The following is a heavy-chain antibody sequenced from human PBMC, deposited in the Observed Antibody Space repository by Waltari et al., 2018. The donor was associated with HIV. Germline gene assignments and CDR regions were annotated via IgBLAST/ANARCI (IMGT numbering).Heavy chain of an antibody. CDR1: GFTFSSYS. D-gene: IGHD4-17*01. Sequence: QVQLVESGGGVVQPGGSVRVSCAAPGFTFSSYSLLWVRQAPGKGLEWVAVISYDGSNKDYADSVKGRFTISRDNSKNTLTLQMNSLRAEDTALYYCARAMSGDYVVYYHGMDVWGQGTTVTVSS. CDR2: ISYDGSNK. J-gene: IGHJ6*02. V-gene: IGHV3-30-3*01. CDR3: ARAMSGDYVVYYHGMDV.